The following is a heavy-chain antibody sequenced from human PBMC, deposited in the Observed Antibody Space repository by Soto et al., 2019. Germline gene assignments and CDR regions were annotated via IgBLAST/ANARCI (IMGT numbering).Heavy chain of an antibody. D-gene: IGHD6-19*01. CDR2: ISGSGGST. Sequence: GGSLRLSCAASGFTFSSYAMSWVRQAPGKGLEWVSAISGSGGSTYYADSVKGRFTISRDNSKNTLYLQMNSLRAEDTAVYYCAKDRQGSGWYEVPWVDPWGRGTLVTVSS. J-gene: IGHJ5*01. CDR1: GFTFSSYA. CDR3: AKDRQGSGWYEVPWVDP. V-gene: IGHV3-23*01.